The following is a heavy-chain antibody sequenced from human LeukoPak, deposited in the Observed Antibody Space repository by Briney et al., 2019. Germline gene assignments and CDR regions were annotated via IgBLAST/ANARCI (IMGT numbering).Heavy chain of an antibody. CDR2: ISPSVGTV. CDR1: GFTFSDYY. J-gene: IGHJ4*02. D-gene: IGHD6-13*01. Sequence: VGSLRLSCAASGFTFSDYYMGWIRQAPGKGLEWVSYISPSVGTVYYADSVKGRFTISRDNAKNSLYLQMNGLRAEDTALYFCAKDILAAGLFFDYWGQGTLVTVSS. V-gene: IGHV3-11*01. CDR3: AKDILAAGLFFDY.